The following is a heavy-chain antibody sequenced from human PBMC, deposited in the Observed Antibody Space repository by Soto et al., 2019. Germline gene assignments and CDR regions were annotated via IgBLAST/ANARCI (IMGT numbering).Heavy chain of an antibody. CDR1: GGSFSGYY. CDR3: ARISGSYDFWSGYPEAYYMDV. CDR2: INHSGST. V-gene: IGHV4-34*01. D-gene: IGHD3-3*01. Sequence: SETLSLTCAVYGGSFSGYYWSWIRQPPGKGLEWIGEINHSGSTNYNPSLKSRVTISVDTSKNQFSLKLSSVTAADTAVYYCARISGSYDFWSGYPEAYYMDVWGKGTTVTVSS. J-gene: IGHJ6*03.